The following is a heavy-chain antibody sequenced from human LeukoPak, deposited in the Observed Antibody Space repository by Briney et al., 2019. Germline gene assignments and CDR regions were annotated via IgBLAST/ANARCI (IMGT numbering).Heavy chain of an antibody. D-gene: IGHD7-27*01. Sequence: SETLFLTCAVSGGSISNYYCSWIRQPPGKGLEWLGYIHYSGYTNYNPSLKSRVTISVDTSKNQFSLNLSSVTAADPAVYYCARHWGSDWYFDLWGRGTLVTVSS. CDR2: IHYSGYT. V-gene: IGHV4-59*01. J-gene: IGHJ2*01. CDR1: GGSISNYY. CDR3: ARHWGSDWYFDL.